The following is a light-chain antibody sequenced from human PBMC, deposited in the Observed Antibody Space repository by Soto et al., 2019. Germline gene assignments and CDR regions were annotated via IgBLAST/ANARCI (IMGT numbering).Light chain of an antibody. J-gene: IGLJ1*01. CDR1: SSDIGAYNS. CDR3: SSYAGSNNFV. V-gene: IGLV2-8*01. Sequence: SVLTQPPSASGSPGQSVTISCTGTSSDIGAYNSVSWYQQHPGKAPKLIIYEVSKRPSGVPDRFSGSKSGNTASLTVSGLQAEDEADYYCSSYAGSNNFVFGTGTKVTVL. CDR2: EVS.